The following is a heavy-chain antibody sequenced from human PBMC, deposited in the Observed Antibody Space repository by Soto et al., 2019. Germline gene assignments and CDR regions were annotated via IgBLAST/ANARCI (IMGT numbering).Heavy chain of an antibody. Sequence: GGSLRLSCAASGFTFSSYEMNWVRQAPGKGLEWVSYISSSGSTIYYADSVKGRFTISRDNAKNSLYLQMNSLRAEDTAVYYCARALPGNSGCYDYWGQGTLVTVSS. CDR2: ISSSGSTI. CDR1: GFTFSSYE. V-gene: IGHV3-48*03. CDR3: ARALPGNSGCYDY. J-gene: IGHJ4*02. D-gene: IGHD1-26*01.